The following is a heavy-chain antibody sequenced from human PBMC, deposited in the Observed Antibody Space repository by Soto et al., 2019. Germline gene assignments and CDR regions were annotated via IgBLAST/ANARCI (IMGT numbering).Heavy chain of an antibody. J-gene: IGHJ4*02. Sequence: GASVKVSCKASGYTFTSYYMHWVRQAPGQGLEWMGIINPSGGSTSYAQKFQGRVTMTRDTSTSTVFMELSSLRSEDTAVYYCARAKYSGGWYVRLCLDYWGQGTLVTVSS. CDR1: GYTFTSYY. CDR2: INPSGGST. V-gene: IGHV1-46*03. CDR3: ARAKYSGGWYVRLCLDY. D-gene: IGHD6-19*01.